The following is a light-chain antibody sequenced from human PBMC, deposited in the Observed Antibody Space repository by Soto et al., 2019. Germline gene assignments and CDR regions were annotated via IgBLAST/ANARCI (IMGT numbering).Light chain of an antibody. CDR1: NIGNKV. V-gene: IGLV3-21*02. Sequence: SSELTQPPSVSVAPGLMATITCGGDNIGNKVVHWYQQKPGQAPVLVVYDDRDRPSGIPERFSGSNSGNTATLTISRVEAGDEADYHCQVWDTSDPRVMFGGGTKLTVL. J-gene: IGLJ3*02. CDR2: DDR. CDR3: QVWDTSDPRVM.